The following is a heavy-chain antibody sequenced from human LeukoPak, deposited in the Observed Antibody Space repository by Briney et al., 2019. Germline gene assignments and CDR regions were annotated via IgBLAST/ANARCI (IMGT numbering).Heavy chain of an antibody. V-gene: IGHV4-31*03. CDR1: GGSISSGGYY. D-gene: IGHD2-2*02. CDR3: ASSPVCSSTSCYTWDPYYFDY. J-gene: IGHJ4*02. Sequence: SETLSLTCTVSGGSISSGGYYWSWIRQHPGKGLEWIGYIYYSGSTYYNPSLKNRVTISVDTSKNQFSLKLSSVTAADTGVYYCASSPVCSSTSCYTWDPYYFDYWGQGTLVTVSS. CDR2: IYYSGST.